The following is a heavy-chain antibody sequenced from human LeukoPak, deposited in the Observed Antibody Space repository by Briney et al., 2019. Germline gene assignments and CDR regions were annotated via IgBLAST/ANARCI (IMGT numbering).Heavy chain of an antibody. V-gene: IGHV4-59*01. J-gene: IGHJ4*02. D-gene: IGHD4-17*01. CDR1: GGSNSNYY. CDR3: ARDYGDYFDY. CDR2: IYYSGST. Sequence: PSETLSLTCTVSGGSNSNYYWSWIRQPPGKGLEWIGYIYYSGSTNYNPSLKSRVIISVDTSKNQFSLKLSSVAAADTAVYYCARDYGDYFDYWGQGTLVTVS.